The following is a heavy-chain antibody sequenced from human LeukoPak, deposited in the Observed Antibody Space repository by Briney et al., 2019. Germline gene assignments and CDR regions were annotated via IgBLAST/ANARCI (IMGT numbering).Heavy chain of an antibody. CDR3: ASSLRFLECFIS. Sequence: GGSLRLSCAASGFTFGSYAMSWVRQAPGKGLEWVSLISDSGASTYYADFVKGRFTISRDNSKNTLYLQMNSLRAEDTAVSYCASSLRFLECFISWGQGTLVTVSS. J-gene: IGHJ5*02. CDR2: ISDSGAST. CDR1: GFTFGSYA. V-gene: IGHV3-23*01. D-gene: IGHD3-3*01.